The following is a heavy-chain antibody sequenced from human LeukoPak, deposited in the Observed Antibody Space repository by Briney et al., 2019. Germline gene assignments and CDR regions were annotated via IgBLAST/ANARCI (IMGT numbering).Heavy chain of an antibody. V-gene: IGHV3-7*04. CDR3: ARGQGDYDFDY. D-gene: IGHD4-17*01. CDR2: IKQDGSET. Sequence: GGSLRLSCTASGFSFSRHWMSWVRQAPGKGLEWVANIKQDGSETNYVDSAKGRFTISRDNAKNSQYLQMNSLRAEDTALYYCARGQGDYDFDYWGQGTLVTVSS. CDR1: GFSFSRHW. J-gene: IGHJ4*02.